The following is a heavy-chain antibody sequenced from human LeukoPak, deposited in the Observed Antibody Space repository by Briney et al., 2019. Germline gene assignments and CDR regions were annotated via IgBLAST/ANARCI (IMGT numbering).Heavy chain of an antibody. Sequence: ASVKVSCKASGYTFTGYYMHWARQAPGQGLEWMGWINPNSGGTNYAQKFQGRVTMTRDTSISTAYMELSRLRSDDTAVYYCARGGPMVRGVISHWGQGTLVTVSS. CDR1: GYTFTGYY. J-gene: IGHJ4*02. CDR2: INPNSGGT. D-gene: IGHD3-10*01. V-gene: IGHV1-2*02. CDR3: ARGGPMVRGVISH.